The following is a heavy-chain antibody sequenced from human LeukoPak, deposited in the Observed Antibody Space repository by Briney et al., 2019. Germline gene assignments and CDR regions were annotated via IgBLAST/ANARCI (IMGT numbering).Heavy chain of an antibody. D-gene: IGHD2-2*01. V-gene: IGHV4-59*11. CDR3: ARDQGIVVVPAAIEGGWFDP. CDR1: GGSISSHY. CDR2: IYYSGST. Sequence: KSSETLSLTCTVSGGSISSHYWSWIRQPPGKGLEWIGYIYYSGSTNYNPSLKSRVTISVDTSKNQFSLKLSSVTAADTAVYYCARDQGIVVVPAAIEGGWFDPWGQGTLVTVSS. J-gene: IGHJ5*02.